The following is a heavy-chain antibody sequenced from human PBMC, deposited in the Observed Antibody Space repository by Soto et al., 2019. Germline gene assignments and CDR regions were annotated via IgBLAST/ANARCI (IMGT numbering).Heavy chain of an antibody. CDR1: GGTFSSYA. D-gene: IGHD2-2*01. J-gene: IGHJ6*02. V-gene: IGHV1-69*13. CDR2: IIPIFGTA. Sequence: ASVKVSCKASGGTFSSYASSWVRQAPGQGLEWMGGIIPIFGTANYAQKFQGRVTITADESTSTAHMELSSLRSEDTAVYYCARDRVGYCSSTSCYARGIDYYYYGMDVWGQGTTVTVSS. CDR3: ARDRVGYCSSTSCYARGIDYYYYGMDV.